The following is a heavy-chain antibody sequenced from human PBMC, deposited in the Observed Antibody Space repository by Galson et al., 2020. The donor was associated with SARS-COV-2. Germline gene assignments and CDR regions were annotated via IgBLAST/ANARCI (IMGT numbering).Heavy chain of an antibody. CDR3: ARVDDFWNGYPSYMDA. D-gene: IGHD3-3*01. V-gene: IGHV4-59*01. CDR2: ISDSGST. J-gene: IGHJ5*02. CDR1: RGSISGFY. Sequence: ETSETLSLTCTVSRGSISGFYWNWIRQPPGKGLEWIGYISDSGSTNYNTSLTSRLTISVDMSRNQFSLKLTSVTAADTAVYYCARVDDFWNGYPSYMDAWGQGTLVTVSS.